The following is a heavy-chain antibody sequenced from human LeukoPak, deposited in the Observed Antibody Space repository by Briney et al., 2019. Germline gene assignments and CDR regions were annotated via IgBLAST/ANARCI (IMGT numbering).Heavy chain of an antibody. D-gene: IGHD3-10*01. J-gene: IGHJ4*02. V-gene: IGHV3-74*01. CDR2: INSDGSST. Sequence: PGGSLRLSCAASGFTLSGYWMHWIRQVPGKGLVWVSDINSDGSSTSYANSVKGRFTISRDNAKNKVYLQMTNLRAEDTAVYYCVRRSTFYSGSGSYPHFDSWGWGTLVTVSS. CDR3: VRRSTFYSGSGSYPHFDS. CDR1: GFTLSGYW.